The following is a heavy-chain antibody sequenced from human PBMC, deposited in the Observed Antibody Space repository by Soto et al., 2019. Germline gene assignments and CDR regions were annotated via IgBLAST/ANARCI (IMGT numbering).Heavy chain of an antibody. Sequence: QVQLVQSGAEVKKPGASVKVSCKASGYTFTSYYMHWVRQAPGQGLEWMGIINPSVGSTSYAQKFQGRVTMTRDTSTSTVYMELSSLRSEDTAVYYCARVVGATESLNWGQGTLVTVSS. CDR3: ARVVGATESLN. J-gene: IGHJ4*02. D-gene: IGHD1-26*01. CDR1: GYTFTSYY. V-gene: IGHV1-46*01. CDR2: INPSVGST.